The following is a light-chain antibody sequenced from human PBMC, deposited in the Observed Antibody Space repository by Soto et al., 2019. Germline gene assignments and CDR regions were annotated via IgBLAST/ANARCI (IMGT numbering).Light chain of an antibody. V-gene: IGKV3-15*01. CDR3: QQYHKWPMT. CDR2: GAS. CDR1: QSISSN. Sequence: EIVMTQSPATLSVSPGERATLSCRASQSISSNLALYQQKPGHAPRLLIYGASTRATGIPARFSGSGSGTEFTLTISSLQSEDFAVYYCQQYHKWPMTFGLGTRVEIK. J-gene: IGKJ5*01.